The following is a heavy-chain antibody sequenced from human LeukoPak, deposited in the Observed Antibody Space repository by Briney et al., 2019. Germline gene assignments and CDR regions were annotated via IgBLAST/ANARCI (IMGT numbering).Heavy chain of an antibody. CDR2: VYYGGST. CDR3: ARDKWDSSGHYRLDY. CDR1: GSSISSYY. J-gene: IGHJ4*02. D-gene: IGHD3-22*01. Sequence: SETLSLTCTVSGSSISSYYWSWIRQPPGKGLEWIGYVYYGGSTNYNPSLKSRVSISVDTSRNQFSLKLSSVTAADTAVYYCARDKWDSSGHYRLDYWGQGSLVTVSS. V-gene: IGHV4-59*01.